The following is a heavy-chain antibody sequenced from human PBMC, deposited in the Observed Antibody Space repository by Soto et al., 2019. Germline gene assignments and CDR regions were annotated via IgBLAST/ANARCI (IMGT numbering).Heavy chain of an antibody. CDR3: SSSSPASDY. CDR2: VSGDGSST. CDR1: GFTFSSSW. Sequence: GGSLRLSCAASGFTFSSSWMHWVRQAPGKGLVWVSRVSGDGSSTNYADSVKGRFTISRDNAKNTLYLQMSSLRAEDTALYYCSSSSPASDYWGQGTLVTVSS. V-gene: IGHV3-74*01. J-gene: IGHJ4*02.